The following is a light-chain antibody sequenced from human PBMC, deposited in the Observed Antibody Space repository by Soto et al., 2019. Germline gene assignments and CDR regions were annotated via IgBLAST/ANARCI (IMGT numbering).Light chain of an antibody. V-gene: IGLV2-23*02. CDR1: SSDVGSYDV. Sequence: QPVLTQPASVSGSPGQSITISCTGTSSDVGSYDVVSWYQQHPGKAPQLIIYEVAQRPSGVSDRFSGSKSGSTASLTISGLQAEDEAHYFCCSYAGSTTFWVFGGGTKVTVL. CDR2: EVA. CDR3: CSYAGSTTFWV. J-gene: IGLJ3*02.